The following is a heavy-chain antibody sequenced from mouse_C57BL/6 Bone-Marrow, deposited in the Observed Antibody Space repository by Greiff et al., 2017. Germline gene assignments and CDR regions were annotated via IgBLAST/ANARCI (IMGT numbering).Heavy chain of an antibody. CDR1: GYTFTSYW. CDR3: AREGAWTTVVFDY. V-gene: IGHV1-50*01. J-gene: IGHJ2*01. CDR2: IDPSDSYT. D-gene: IGHD1-1*01. Sequence: QVQLQQPGAELVKPGASVKLSCKASGYTFTSYWMQWVKQRPGQGLEWIGEIDPSDSYTNYNKKFKGKATLTVDTSSSTAYMQLSSLTSEDSAVYYCAREGAWTTVVFDYWGQGTTLTVSS.